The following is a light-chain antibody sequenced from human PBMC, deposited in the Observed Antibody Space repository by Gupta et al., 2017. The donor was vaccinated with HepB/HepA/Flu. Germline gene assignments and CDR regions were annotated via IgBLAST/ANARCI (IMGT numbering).Light chain of an antibody. J-gene: IGLJ2*01. Sequence: SSELTQPPSVSVSPGQTASITCSGDKLGDKYACWYQQKPGQSPVLVIYQDSKRPSGIPERVSGSNSGNTDTLNISGTQDRDEADEYCQAGDSSTHVVFGGGTKLTVL. V-gene: IGLV3-1*01. CDR2: QDS. CDR3: QAGDSSTHVV. CDR1: KLGDKY.